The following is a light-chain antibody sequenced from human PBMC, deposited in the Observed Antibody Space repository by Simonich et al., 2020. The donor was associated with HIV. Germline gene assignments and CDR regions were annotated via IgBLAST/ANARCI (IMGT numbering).Light chain of an antibody. CDR2: NVS. Sequence: QSALTQPASVSGSPGQSITISCTGTSSDVGGYNSVSWYQQHPGKAPKLMIYNVSNRPSGVSNRFSGSKSGNTASLTISGLQAEDEADYHCSSYTSSSTLLVFGTGTKVTVL. V-gene: IGLV2-14*03. CDR3: SSYTSSSTLLV. CDR1: SSDVGGYNS. J-gene: IGLJ1*01.